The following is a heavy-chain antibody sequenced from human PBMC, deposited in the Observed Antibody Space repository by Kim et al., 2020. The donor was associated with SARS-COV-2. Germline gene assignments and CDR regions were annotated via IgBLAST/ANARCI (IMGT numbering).Heavy chain of an antibody. D-gene: IGHD1-26*01. Sequence: NSGGTRFSQKCQGRVTVTRDTSISTAYMELSGLRSDDTAVYYCSKSRAFDYWGQGTLVTVSS. J-gene: IGHJ4*02. V-gene: IGHV1-2*02. CDR2: NSGGT. CDR3: SKSRAFDY.